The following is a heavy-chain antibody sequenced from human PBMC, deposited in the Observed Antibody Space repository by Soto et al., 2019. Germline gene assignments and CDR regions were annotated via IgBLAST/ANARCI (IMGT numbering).Heavy chain of an antibody. CDR1: GFTFSSYW. D-gene: IGHD2-21*02. CDR2: INSDGSST. V-gene: IGHV3-74*01. J-gene: IGHJ3*01. Sequence: EVQLVESGGGLVQPGGSLRLSCAASGFTFSSYWMHWVRQAPGKGLVWVSRINSDGSSTSYADSVKGRFTISRDNAKNRLYLQMISPRAEATAMYYCARARTRTTVVTGDAFVLWGPGTMVTVSS. CDR3: ARARTRTTVVTGDAFVL.